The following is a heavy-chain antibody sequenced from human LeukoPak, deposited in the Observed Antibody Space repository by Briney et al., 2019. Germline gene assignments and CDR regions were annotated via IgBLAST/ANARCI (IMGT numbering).Heavy chain of an antibody. J-gene: IGHJ4*02. D-gene: IGHD2-2*01. Sequence: PGGSLRLSCAASGFTFSRYSMNWVRQAPGKGLEWVSHISSSSSTIYYADSVKGRFTISRDNAKNSLYLQMNSLRAEDTAVYYCARVSVGEYQPLWLDYWGQGTLVTVSS. V-gene: IGHV3-48*01. CDR3: ARVSVGEYQPLWLDY. CDR1: GFTFSRYS. CDR2: ISSSSSTI.